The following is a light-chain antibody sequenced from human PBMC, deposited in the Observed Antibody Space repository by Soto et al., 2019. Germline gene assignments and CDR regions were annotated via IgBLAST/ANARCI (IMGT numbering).Light chain of an antibody. CDR3: QQYGSTPYT. Sequence: EIVLTQSPGTLSLSPGERATLSCRPSQSVSSSYLAWYQQKLGQAPRLLIYGASSRATGIPDRFSGSGSGTDFTLTISRLEPEDFAVYYCQQYGSTPYTFGQGTKLENK. J-gene: IGKJ2*01. CDR2: GAS. V-gene: IGKV3-20*01. CDR1: QSVSSSY.